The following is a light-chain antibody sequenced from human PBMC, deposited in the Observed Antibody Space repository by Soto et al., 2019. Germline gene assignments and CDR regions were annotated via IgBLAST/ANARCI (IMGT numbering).Light chain of an antibody. CDR2: DNN. Sequence: SVLTQPPSVSAAPGQKVIISCSGSSCNIGNNYVSWYQQLPGTAPKLLIYDNNKRPSGIPDRFSGSKSGTSATLAITGLQTADEADYYCGAWESSLNPYVFGTGTKVTVL. CDR1: SCNIGNNY. V-gene: IGLV1-51*01. CDR3: GAWESSLNPYV. J-gene: IGLJ1*01.